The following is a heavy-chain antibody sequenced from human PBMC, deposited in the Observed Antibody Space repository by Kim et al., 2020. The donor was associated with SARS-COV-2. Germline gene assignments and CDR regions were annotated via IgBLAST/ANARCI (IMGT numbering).Heavy chain of an antibody. CDR1: GGSISSSNW. D-gene: IGHD2-2*01. Sequence: SETLSLTCAVSGGSISSSNWWSWVRQPPGKGLEWIGEIYHSGSTNYNPSLKSLVTISVDKSKNQFSLKLSSVTAADTAVYYCARFGLGYCSSTSCYWAGDYYYYGMDVWGQGTTVTVSS. J-gene: IGHJ6*02. CDR3: ARFGLGYCSSTSCYWAGDYYYYGMDV. V-gene: IGHV4-4*02. CDR2: IYHSGST.